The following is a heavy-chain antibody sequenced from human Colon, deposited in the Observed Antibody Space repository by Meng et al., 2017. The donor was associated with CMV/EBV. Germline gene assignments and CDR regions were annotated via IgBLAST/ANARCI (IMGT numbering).Heavy chain of an antibody. D-gene: IGHD2-21*02. J-gene: IGHJ4*02. CDR2: ISGSARGT. CDR3: ARFQNCGGDCPFDF. Sequence: ASGFTVSSYAMSWVRQAPGKGLEWVSSISGSARGTYYADSVKGRFTISRDNSKNTLFLQMNSLRAEDTAVYYCARFQNCGGDCPFDFWGQGTLVTVSS. CDR1: GFTVSSYA. V-gene: IGHV3-23*01.